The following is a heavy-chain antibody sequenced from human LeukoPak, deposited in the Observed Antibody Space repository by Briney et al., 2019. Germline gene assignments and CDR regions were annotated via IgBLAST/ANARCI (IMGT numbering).Heavy chain of an antibody. Sequence: GGSLRLSCAASGFPFSSRWMSWVRQAPGKGLEWVANIKADGSEKYYVDSVKGRFTVSRDNAKNSLFLQMNSLRAEDTGLYYCARYCGGGSCFDYWGRGTLVTVS. J-gene: IGHJ4*02. CDR3: ARYCGGGSCFDY. V-gene: IGHV3-7*04. D-gene: IGHD2-15*01. CDR1: GFPFSSRW. CDR2: IKADGSEK.